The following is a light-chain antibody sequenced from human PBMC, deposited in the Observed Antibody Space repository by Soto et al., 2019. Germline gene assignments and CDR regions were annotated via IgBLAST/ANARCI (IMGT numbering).Light chain of an antibody. V-gene: IGKV3-20*01. CDR2: GAS. CDR1: QSVSNSY. CDR3: QQYGSSALT. Sequence: EIVMTQSPATLSVSPGERATLSCRASQSVSNSYLAWYQQKPGQAPRLLIYGASSRATGIPDRFSGSGSGTDFTLTISRLEPEDFAVYYCQQYGSSALTFGGGTKVDI. J-gene: IGKJ4*01.